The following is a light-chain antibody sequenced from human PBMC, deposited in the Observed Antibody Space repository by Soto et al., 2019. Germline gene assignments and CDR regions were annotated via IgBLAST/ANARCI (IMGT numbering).Light chain of an antibody. CDR1: QSITNY. V-gene: IGKV1-39*01. CDR2: AAS. CDR3: QQTYITPRT. J-gene: IGKJ1*01. Sequence: DIQLTQSPSSLSASVGYRVTITCRASQSITNYLNWYQQNPGKAPQLLIYAASTLQRGVPSRFSGSGSGTEFTFTISSLQPEDFATYFCQQTYITPRTFGQGTKVEVK.